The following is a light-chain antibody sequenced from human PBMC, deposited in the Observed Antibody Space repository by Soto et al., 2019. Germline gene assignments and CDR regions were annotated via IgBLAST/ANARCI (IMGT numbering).Light chain of an antibody. CDR3: QQFGSSPLFT. Sequence: EIVLTQSPGTLSLCPGERATLSCRASQSVSSSYLASYQHKPGQAPRLLIYGASSRATGIPDRFSGSGSGTYFTLTVSRLEPEDFAVYYCQQFGSSPLFTFGPGTKVDVK. V-gene: IGKV3-20*01. CDR2: GAS. J-gene: IGKJ3*01. CDR1: QSVSSSY.